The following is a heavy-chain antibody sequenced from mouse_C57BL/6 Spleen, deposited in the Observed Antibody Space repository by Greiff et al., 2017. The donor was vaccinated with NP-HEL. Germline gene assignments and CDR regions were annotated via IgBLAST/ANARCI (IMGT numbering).Heavy chain of an antibody. J-gene: IGHJ3*01. D-gene: IGHD2-4*01. Sequence: VQLQQPGAELVKPGASVKLSCKASGYTFTSYWMHWVKQRPGQGLEWIGMIHPNSGSTNYNEKFKSKATLTVDKSSSTAYMQLSSLTSEDSAVYYCARWEDYDGFAYWGQGTLVTVSA. CDR3: ARWEDYDGFAY. CDR1: GYTFTSYW. CDR2: IHPNSGST. V-gene: IGHV1-64*01.